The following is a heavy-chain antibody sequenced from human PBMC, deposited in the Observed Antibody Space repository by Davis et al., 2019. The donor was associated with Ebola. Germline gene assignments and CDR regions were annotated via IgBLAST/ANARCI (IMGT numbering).Heavy chain of an antibody. V-gene: IGHV1-69*06. CDR1: GYTFTGYY. CDR2: ITPIFGTA. D-gene: IGHD5-18*01. Sequence: SVKVSCKASGYTFTGYYMHWVRQAPGQGLEWMGGITPIFGTANYAQKFQGRVTITADKSTSTAYMELRSLRSEDTAVYYCARGSQDTTIFLDFIYWGQGTLVIVSS. J-gene: IGHJ4*02. CDR3: ARGSQDTTIFLDFIY.